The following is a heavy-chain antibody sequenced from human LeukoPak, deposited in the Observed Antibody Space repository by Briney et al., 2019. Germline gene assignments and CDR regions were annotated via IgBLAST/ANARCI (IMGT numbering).Heavy chain of an antibody. CDR1: GFTFSHYG. CDR2: ISGSGGST. CDR3: AIGSGSYYGAQFDY. J-gene: IGHJ4*02. V-gene: IGHV3-23*01. D-gene: IGHD1-26*01. Sequence: GGTLRLSCAASGFTFSHYGMTWVRQAPGKGLEWVSAISGSGGSTYYAASVKGRFTISRDNSKNTLYLQMNSLRAEDTAVYYCAIGSGSYYGAQFDYWGQGTLATVSS.